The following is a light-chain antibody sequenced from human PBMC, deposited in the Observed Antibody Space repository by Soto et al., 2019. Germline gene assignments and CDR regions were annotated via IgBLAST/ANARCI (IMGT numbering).Light chain of an antibody. Sequence: EIVLTQSPATLSLSPGERATLSCVASQSVSSYLAWYQQKPGQAPRLLIYDASNRATGIPARFSGSGSGTDFTLTISSLEPEDFAVYYCHQRQYWPPITFGQGTRLEIK. CDR3: HQRQYWPPIT. J-gene: IGKJ5*01. V-gene: IGKV3-11*01. CDR1: QSVSSY. CDR2: DAS.